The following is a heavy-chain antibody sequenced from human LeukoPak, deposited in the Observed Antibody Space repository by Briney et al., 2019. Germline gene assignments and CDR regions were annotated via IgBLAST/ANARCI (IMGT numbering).Heavy chain of an antibody. V-gene: IGHV4-4*07. CDR1: AFSINSYY. J-gene: IGHJ4*02. D-gene: IGHD6-13*01. Sequence: PSETLSLTSTVSAFSINSYYWSWIGHPAGEELEGMGRIYTRGSTNYNPSLKSRVTMSVDTSKNQFSLKLSSVTAADTAVYYCARSEGYSSSWPLDYWGQGTLVTVSS. CDR3: ARSEGYSSSWPLDY. CDR2: IYTRGST.